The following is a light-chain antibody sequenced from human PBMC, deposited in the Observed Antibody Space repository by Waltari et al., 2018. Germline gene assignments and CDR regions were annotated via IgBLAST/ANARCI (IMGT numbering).Light chain of an antibody. Sequence: SYELTQPSSVSVSPGQPASITCSGDNLENKYVSWYQQRPGQSPVLVIYQDAKRPPVIPERFSGSNSGNTATLTISGTQAMDEADYYCQAWDSSTPWVFGGGTKVTVL. V-gene: IGLV3-1*01. J-gene: IGLJ3*02. CDR3: QAWDSSTPWV. CDR2: QDA. CDR1: NLENKY.